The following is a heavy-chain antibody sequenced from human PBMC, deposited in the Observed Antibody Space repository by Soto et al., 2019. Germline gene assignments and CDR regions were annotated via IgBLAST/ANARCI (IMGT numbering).Heavy chain of an antibody. V-gene: IGHV1-8*01. Sequence: QVQLVQSGAKVKKPGASVKVSCKASGYTFTSYDINWVRQATGQGLEWMGWMNPNSGNTGYAQKFQGRVTMTRNTSISTAYMELSSLRSEDTAVYYCARELQGGGSGSGAFDYWGQGTLVTVSS. CDR1: GYTFTSYD. D-gene: IGHD3-10*01. CDR2: MNPNSGNT. J-gene: IGHJ4*02. CDR3: ARELQGGGSGSGAFDY.